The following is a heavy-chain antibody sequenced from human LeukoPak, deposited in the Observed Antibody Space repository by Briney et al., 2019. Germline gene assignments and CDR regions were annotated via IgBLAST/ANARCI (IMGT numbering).Heavy chain of an antibody. V-gene: IGHV3-23*01. CDR3: AKDSCGGDCYGAFDI. D-gene: IGHD2-21*02. CDR1: VFTFSNYP. CDR2: VGFSGTNT. Sequence: PRGSLRLSCAASVFTFSNYPMSCVRQTPQKGLVWVSAVGFSGTNTYDADSVKGRFTISRDNSKNTVYLQMNRLRAEDTAVYYCAKDSCGGDCYGAFDIWGQGTMVTVSS. J-gene: IGHJ3*02.